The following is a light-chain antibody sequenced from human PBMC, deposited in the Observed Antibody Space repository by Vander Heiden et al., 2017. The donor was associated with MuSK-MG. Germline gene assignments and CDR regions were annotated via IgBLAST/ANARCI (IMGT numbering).Light chain of an antibody. CDR1: QSVRSSY. CDR2: GAS. J-gene: IGKJ4*01. V-gene: IGKV3-20*01. CDR3: QQYGSSPLT. Sequence: EIVLTQSPGTLSLSPGERATLSCRASQSVRSSYLAWYQQKPGQAPRLVIHGASSRATGIPDRFSGSGSGTDFTLTISRLEPEDFAVYYCQQYGSSPLTFGGGTKVEIK.